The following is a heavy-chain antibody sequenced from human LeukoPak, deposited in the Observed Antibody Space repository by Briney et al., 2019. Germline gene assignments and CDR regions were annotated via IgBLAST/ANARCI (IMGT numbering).Heavy chain of an antibody. V-gene: IGHV4-39*07. CDR2: IYYSGST. J-gene: IGHJ5*02. CDR3: ARTFGAAAGTGEWFDP. CDR1: GGSISSSSYY. Sequence: SETLSLTCTVSGGSISSSSYYWGWIRQPPGKGLEWIGSIYYSGSTYYNPSLKSRVTISVDTSKNQFSLKLSFVTAADTAVYYCARTFGAAAGTGEWFDPWGQGALVTVSS. D-gene: IGHD6-13*01.